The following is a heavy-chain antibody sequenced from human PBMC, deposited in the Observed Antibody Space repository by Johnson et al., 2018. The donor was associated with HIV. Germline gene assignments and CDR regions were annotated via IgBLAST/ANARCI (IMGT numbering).Heavy chain of an antibody. CDR2: INWNGGST. CDR3: ARGGLWFGESIDAFDI. CDR1: GFTFDDYD. V-gene: IGHV3-20*04. J-gene: IGHJ3*02. D-gene: IGHD3-10*01. Sequence: VQLVESGGNVVRPGGSLRLSCAASGFTFDDYDMSWVRQAPGKGLEWVSGINWNGGSTGYADSVKGRFTISRDTAKNSLYLQMNSLRAEDTALYYCARGGLWFGESIDAFDIWGQGTMVTVSS.